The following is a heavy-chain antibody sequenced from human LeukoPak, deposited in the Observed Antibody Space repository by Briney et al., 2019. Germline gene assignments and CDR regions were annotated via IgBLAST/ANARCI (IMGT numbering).Heavy chain of an antibody. CDR3: ARDRYFSV. V-gene: IGHV3-7*01. Sequence: GGSLRLSCAASGFTFSRYWMSWVRQAPGEGLEWVANIKQDGTEIYYVDSVKGRFTISRDNAKNSLYLQMNSLRAEDTAVYYCARDRYFSVWGKGTTVTISS. D-gene: IGHD3-9*01. CDR1: GFTFSRYW. J-gene: IGHJ6*04. CDR2: IKQDGTEI.